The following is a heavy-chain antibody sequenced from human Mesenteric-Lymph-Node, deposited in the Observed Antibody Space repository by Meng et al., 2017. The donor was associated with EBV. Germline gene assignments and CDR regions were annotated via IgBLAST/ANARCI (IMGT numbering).Heavy chain of an antibody. D-gene: IGHD6-13*01. CDR1: GGDISSSSW. J-gene: IGHJ4*02. V-gene: IGHV4-4*02. CDR2: IYHSSGTT. CDR3: ARLPPTTGYGTARSY. Sequence: QVPLQGWGPGLVKPSGTLSLTCSVSGGDISSSSWWSWVRQPPGKGLEWLGEIYHSSGTTNYNPSLKSRVTISLDKSKNQFSLNLSSVTAADTAVYYCARLPPTTGYGTARSYWGQGTLVTVSS.